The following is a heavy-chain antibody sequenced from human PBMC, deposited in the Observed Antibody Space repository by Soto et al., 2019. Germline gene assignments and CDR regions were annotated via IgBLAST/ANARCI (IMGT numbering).Heavy chain of an antibody. J-gene: IGHJ4*02. D-gene: IGHD1-26*01. V-gene: IGHV1-18*04. CDR2: ISAYNGNT. CDR1: GYTFTSYG. CDR3: ARDQNVGANLGGGPVTDY. Sequence: QVQLVQSGAEVKKPGASVKVACKASGYTFTSYGISWVRQAPGQGLEWMGWISAYNGNTNYAQKLQGRVTMTTDTFTSTAYMEPRSLRSDDTAVYYCARDQNVGANLGGGPVTDYWGQGTLVTVSS.